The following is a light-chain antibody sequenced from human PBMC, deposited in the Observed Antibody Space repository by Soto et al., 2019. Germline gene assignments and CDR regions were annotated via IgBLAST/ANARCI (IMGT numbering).Light chain of an antibody. Sequence: DIQMTQSPSSLSASVGDRVIITCRASQTISSHLNWYQQKPGKAPNLLVYAASSLQSGVPSRFTGSGSGTDFTLTISSLRPEDFATYFCQQSYTTPITFGQGTRLEI. CDR3: QQSYTTPIT. CDR2: AAS. V-gene: IGKV1-39*01. J-gene: IGKJ5*01. CDR1: QTISSH.